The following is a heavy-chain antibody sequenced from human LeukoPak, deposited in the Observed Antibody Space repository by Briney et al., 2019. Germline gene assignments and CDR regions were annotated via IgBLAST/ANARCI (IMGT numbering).Heavy chain of an antibody. V-gene: IGHV3-23*01. D-gene: IGHD6-6*01. CDR2: ISGSGGTT. Sequence: GGSLRLSCAASGFTFRSDAMSWVRQAPGKGLEWVSGISGSGGTTYYADSVKGRFTISRDNSKNTLYLQMNSLRDEDTALYYCAREGKRFSSPHPTDSWGQGTLVTVTS. CDR1: GFTFRSDA. J-gene: IGHJ5*01. CDR3: AREGKRFSSPHPTDS.